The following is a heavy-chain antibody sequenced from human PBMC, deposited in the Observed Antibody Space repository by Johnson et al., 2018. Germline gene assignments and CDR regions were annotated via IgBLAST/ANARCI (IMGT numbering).Heavy chain of an antibody. D-gene: IGHD4-11*01. CDR3: ARDQIFSNYHHYYCMDV. CDR1: GFTFSDYY. Sequence: QVQLVESGGGLVKPGGSLRLSCAASGFTFSDYYMSWIRQAPGKGLEWVSYISSSSSTIYYADSVKDRFTISRDNAKNSLYLQMNSLRDEDTDVDYCARDQIFSNYHHYYCMDVWGQVTTVTVSS. V-gene: IGHV3-11*04. CDR2: ISSSSSTI. J-gene: IGHJ6*02.